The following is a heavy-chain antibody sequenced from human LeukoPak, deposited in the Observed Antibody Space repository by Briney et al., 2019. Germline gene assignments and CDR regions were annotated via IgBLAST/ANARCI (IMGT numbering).Heavy chain of an antibody. V-gene: IGHV3-15*01. J-gene: IGHJ4*02. CDR2: IKSKTAGGTT. Sequence: PGGSLRLSCAASGFSFSDAWMTWVRQAPGKGLEWVGRIKSKTAGGTTDYAAPVKGRFTISRDDSKNTLYLQMNSLKAEDTAMYFCTSIYYWGQGTLVTVSS. D-gene: IGHD5-24*01. CDR1: GFSFSDAW. CDR3: TSIYY.